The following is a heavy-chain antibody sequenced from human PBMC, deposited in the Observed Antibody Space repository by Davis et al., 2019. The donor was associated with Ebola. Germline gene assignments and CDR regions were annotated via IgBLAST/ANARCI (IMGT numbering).Heavy chain of an antibody. CDR1: GFTVSTNY. CDR3: ARDCCTSGWFGY. D-gene: IGHD3-3*01. CDR2: IYTSGDK. Sequence: PGGSLRLSCAASGFTVSTNYMSWVRQAPGKGMEWVATIYTSGDKYYAGSVRGRFTISRDISKNTLSLQMNSLRADDTAVYYCARDCCTSGWFGYWGQGTLVTV. J-gene: IGHJ5*01. V-gene: IGHV3-53*01.